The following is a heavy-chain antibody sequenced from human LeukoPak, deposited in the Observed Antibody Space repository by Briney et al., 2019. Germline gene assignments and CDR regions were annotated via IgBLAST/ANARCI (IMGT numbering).Heavy chain of an antibody. Sequence: SVKVSCKASGGTFSSYAISWVRQAPGQGLEWTGGTIPIFGTANYAQKFQGRVTITADESTSTAYMELSSLRSEDTAVYYCAGDCSSTSCYEEGAFDIWGQGTMVTVSS. CDR3: AGDCSSTSCYEEGAFDI. CDR1: GGTFSSYA. CDR2: TIPIFGTA. J-gene: IGHJ3*02. D-gene: IGHD2-2*01. V-gene: IGHV1-69*13.